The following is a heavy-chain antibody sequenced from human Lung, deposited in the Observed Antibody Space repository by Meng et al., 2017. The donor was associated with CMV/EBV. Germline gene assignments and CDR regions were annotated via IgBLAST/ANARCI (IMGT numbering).Heavy chain of an antibody. CDR2: IHPSDSET. J-gene: IGHJ5*02. D-gene: IGHD1-26*01. CDR3: ASGAGDL. V-gene: IGHV5-51*01. Sequence: EXLKISCKGSGYSFTTFWINWVRQMPGKGLEWMGAIHPSDSETEYSPSFEGQVTISADKSNSTAHLQWNSLKPSDTAMYYCASGAGDLWGQGTLVTVSS. CDR1: GYSFTTFW.